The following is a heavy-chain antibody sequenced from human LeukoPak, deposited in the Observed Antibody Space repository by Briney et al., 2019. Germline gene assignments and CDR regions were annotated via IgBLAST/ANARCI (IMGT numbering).Heavy chain of an antibody. J-gene: IGHJ5*02. Sequence: SETLSLTCTVSGGSISGYYWSWIRRSPGKGLEWIGYIYYTGITAYNPSLGSRVTISVDRSNNQFSLRLTSVTAADTAVYYCARLHSSRAEEFDPWGQGTPVTVSS. V-gene: IGHV4-59*01. CDR2: IYYTGIT. CDR3: ARLHSSRAEEFDP. CDR1: GGSISGYY.